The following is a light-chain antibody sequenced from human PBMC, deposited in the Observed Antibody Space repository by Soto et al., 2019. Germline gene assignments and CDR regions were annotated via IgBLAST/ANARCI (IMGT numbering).Light chain of an antibody. CDR1: QNVLNNY. J-gene: IGKJ3*01. Sequence: EIVLTQSPGTLSLSPGERATLSCRASQNVLNNYLSWYQQKLGQAPRLLIYRASNRATGIPDRFSGSGSGTDFTLAITRLEPEDFAVYFYQQLGTSPFTFGPGTKVEIK. V-gene: IGKV3-20*01. CDR2: RAS. CDR3: QQLGTSPFT.